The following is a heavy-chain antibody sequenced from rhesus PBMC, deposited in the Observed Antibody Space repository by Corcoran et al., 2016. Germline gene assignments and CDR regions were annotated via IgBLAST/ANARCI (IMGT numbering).Heavy chain of an antibody. CDR3: TRFDY. CDR2: ISSGGSKK. V-gene: IGHV3-54*02. Sequence: EVQLVESGGDLVQPGGSLRLSWVGSGFTLNIYGIHWVRQAPGKGLEWVAVISSGGSKKSYADYVKDRVTVSRDNSKNMLYLQMNNLKLEDPAAYYCTRFDYWGQGVLVTVSS. CDR1: GFTLNIYG. J-gene: IGHJ4*01.